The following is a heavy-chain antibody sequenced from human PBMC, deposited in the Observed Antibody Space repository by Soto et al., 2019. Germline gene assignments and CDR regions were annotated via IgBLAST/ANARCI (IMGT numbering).Heavy chain of an antibody. J-gene: IGHJ4*02. CDR1: GFTFSSYA. V-gene: IGHV3-30-3*01. D-gene: IGHD6-19*01. CDR2: ISYDGSNK. CDR3: ASIAVADLFDY. Sequence: SLRLSCAASGFTFSSYAMHWVRQAPGKGLEWVAVISYDGSNKYYADSAKGRFTISRDNSKNTLYLQMNSLRAEDTAVYYCASIAVADLFDYWGQGTLVTVSS.